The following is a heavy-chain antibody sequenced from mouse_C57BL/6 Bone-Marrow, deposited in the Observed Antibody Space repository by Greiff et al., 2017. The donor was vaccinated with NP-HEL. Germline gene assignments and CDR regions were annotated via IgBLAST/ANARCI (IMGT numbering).Heavy chain of an antibody. V-gene: IGHV14-4*01. CDR2: IDPENGDT. CDR1: GFNIKDDY. Sequence: VQLQQSGAELVRPGASVKLSCTASGFNIKDDYMHWVKQRPEQGLEWIGWIDPENGDTEYASKFQGKATITADTSSNTAYLQLSSLTSEDTAVYYCTTPWGDYYGSRYLAYGGRGTLVTVTA. CDR3: TTPWGDYYGSRYLAY. J-gene: IGHJ3*01. D-gene: IGHD1-1*01.